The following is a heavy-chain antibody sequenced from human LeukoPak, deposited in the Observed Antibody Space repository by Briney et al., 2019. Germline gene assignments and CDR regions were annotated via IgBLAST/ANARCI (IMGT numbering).Heavy chain of an antibody. D-gene: IGHD2-8*01. CDR3: AKYDYYYYYMDV. J-gene: IGHJ6*03. V-gene: IGHV1-18*01. Sequence: ASVKVSCKASGYTFTSYGISWVRQAPGQGLEWMGWISAYNGNTNYAQKLQGRVTMTTDTSTSTAYMELRSLRSDDTAVYYCAKYDYYYYYMDVWGKGTTVTVSS. CDR2: ISAYNGNT. CDR1: GYTFTSYG.